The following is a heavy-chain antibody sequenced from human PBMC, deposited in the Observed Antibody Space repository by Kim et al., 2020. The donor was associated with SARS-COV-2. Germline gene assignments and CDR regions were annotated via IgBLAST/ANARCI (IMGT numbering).Heavy chain of an antibody. CDR3: ARRSGSYSNDY. V-gene: IGHV4-31*03. J-gene: IGHJ4*02. CDR1: GDSITNNGYY. Sequence: SETLSPTCTVSGDSITNNGYYWSWIRQHPGEGLEYIGYIYYSGSTYYNPSLKDRVTISVDTSKNQFSLELSSVTAADTAVYYCARRSGSYSNDYWGLGTLVTVSS. CDR2: IYYSGST. D-gene: IGHD1-26*01.